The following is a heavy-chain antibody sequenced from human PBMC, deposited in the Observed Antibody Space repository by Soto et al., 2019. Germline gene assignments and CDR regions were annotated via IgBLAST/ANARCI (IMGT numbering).Heavy chain of an antibody. Sequence: GGSLRLSCAASGFTFSSYAMHWVRQAPGKGLEWVAVISYDGSNKYYADSVKGRFTISRDNSKNTLYLQMNSLRAEDTAVYYCARDLRYFDWLLSLYYYYGMDVWGQGTTVTV. CDR2: ISYDGSNK. CDR1: GFTFSSYA. D-gene: IGHD3-9*01. CDR3: ARDLRYFDWLLSLYYYYGMDV. J-gene: IGHJ6*02. V-gene: IGHV3-30-3*01.